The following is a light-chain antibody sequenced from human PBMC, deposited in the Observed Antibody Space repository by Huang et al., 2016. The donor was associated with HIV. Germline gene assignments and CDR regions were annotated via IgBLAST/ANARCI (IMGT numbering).Light chain of an antibody. CDR1: QNINRY. Sequence: DIQITQSPSSLSASVGDRVIITCRASQNINRYLNWYQQQPGKAPKLLISGASKLQSGVPSSFSGRGSGTHFTHAISSLSPEDSATYYCQQSAVTPRTFGQGTKLEI. J-gene: IGKJ2*01. V-gene: IGKV1-39*01. CDR2: GAS. CDR3: QQSAVTPRT.